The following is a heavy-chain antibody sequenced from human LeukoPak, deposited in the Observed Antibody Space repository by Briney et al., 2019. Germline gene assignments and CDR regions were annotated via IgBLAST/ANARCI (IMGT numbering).Heavy chain of an antibody. CDR3: AKEGFYCSGGSCYSFYYYYMDV. D-gene: IGHD2-15*01. V-gene: IGHV3-23*01. Sequence: GGSLRLSCAASGFTFSSYAMSWVRQAPGKGLEWVSASGSGGSTYYADSVKGRFTISRDNSKNTLYLQMNSLRAEDTAVYYCAKEGFYCSGGSCYSFYYYYMDVWGKGTTVTVSS. J-gene: IGHJ6*03. CDR2: SGSGGST. CDR1: GFTFSSYA.